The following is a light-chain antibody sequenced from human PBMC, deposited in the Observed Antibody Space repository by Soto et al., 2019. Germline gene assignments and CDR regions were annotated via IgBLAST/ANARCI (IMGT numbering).Light chain of an antibody. Sequence: DIQMTQSPSSLSASVGDEVTITCRASQTIMTYLNWYQLKPGKAPKLLIYGASTLQGGVPSRFSGSGSGTDFTLTISSLQPEDVATYYCQQLLSYPITFGQGTRLEIK. CDR3: QQLLSYPIT. J-gene: IGKJ5*01. V-gene: IGKV1-9*01. CDR1: QTIMTY. CDR2: GAS.